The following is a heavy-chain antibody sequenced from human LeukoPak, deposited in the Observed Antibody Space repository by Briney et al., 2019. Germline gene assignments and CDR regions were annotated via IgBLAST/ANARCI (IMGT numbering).Heavy chain of an antibody. Sequence: GGSLRLSCAASGFTFSSYGMTWVRQAPGKGLEWVSYISSSSSTIYYADSVKGRFTISRDNAKNSLYLQMNSLRAEDTAVYYCASFPQKRIQSWGQGTLVTVSS. CDR1: GFTFSSYG. CDR3: ASFPQKRIQS. J-gene: IGHJ5*02. CDR2: ISSSSSTI. V-gene: IGHV3-48*04. D-gene: IGHD2/OR15-2a*01.